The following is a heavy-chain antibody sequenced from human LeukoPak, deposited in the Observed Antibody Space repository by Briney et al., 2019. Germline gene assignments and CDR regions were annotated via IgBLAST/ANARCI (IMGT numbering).Heavy chain of an antibody. CDR2: IHHSGTT. J-gene: IGHJ3*02. CDR3: ARGERVSGAFDI. D-gene: IGHD1-26*01. V-gene: IGHV4-4*02. CDR1: GGSISSSNW. Sequence: SETLSLTCTVSGGSISSSNWWGWVRQPPGKGLECIGEIHHSGTTNYNPSLKSRVTISVDKSKNEFSLKLNSVTAADTAVYYCARGERVSGAFDIWGQGTMVTVSS.